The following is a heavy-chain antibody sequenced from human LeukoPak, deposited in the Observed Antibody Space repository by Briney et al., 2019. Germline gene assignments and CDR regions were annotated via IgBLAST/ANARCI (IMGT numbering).Heavy chain of an antibody. CDR1: GFTFSSYG. Sequence: GGSLRLSCAASGFTFSSYGMHWVRQAPGKGLEWVAVIWYDGSNNYYADYVKGRFTISRDKSKNTMYLQMNSLRAEDTAVYYCAGEEAAYYYDSSGYNPKPFDYWGQGTLVTVSS. CDR3: AGEEAAYYYDSSGYNPKPFDY. J-gene: IGHJ4*02. D-gene: IGHD3-22*01. V-gene: IGHV3-33*01. CDR2: IWYDGSNN.